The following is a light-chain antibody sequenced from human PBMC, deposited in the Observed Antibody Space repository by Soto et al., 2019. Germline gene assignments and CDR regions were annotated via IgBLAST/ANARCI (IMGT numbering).Light chain of an antibody. CDR3: QHRSYSIT. CDR1: QGIRND. Sequence: DIQMTQSPSSLSASVGDRVTITCRASQGIRNDLGWYQQKPGKAPKRLIYAASSLQSGVPSRFSGSGSGTDFTLTISSLEPEDFAVYYCQHRSYSITFGQGTRLEIK. CDR2: AAS. J-gene: IGKJ5*01. V-gene: IGKV1-17*01.